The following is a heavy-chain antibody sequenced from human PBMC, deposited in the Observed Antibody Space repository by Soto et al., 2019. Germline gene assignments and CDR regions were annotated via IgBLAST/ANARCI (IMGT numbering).Heavy chain of an antibody. V-gene: IGHV3-23*01. Sequence: EVQLLESGGGLRQPGGSLRLSCAASGFTFTTYAMTWVRQAPGKGLEWVSAISGSGGSTYYADSVKGRFTISRDNSKNTLYLQMNSLRAEDTAVYYCAKDKDTTFSPQDYWGQGTLVTVSS. CDR1: GFTFTTYA. CDR3: AKDKDTTFSPQDY. D-gene: IGHD2-15*01. J-gene: IGHJ4*02. CDR2: ISGSGGST.